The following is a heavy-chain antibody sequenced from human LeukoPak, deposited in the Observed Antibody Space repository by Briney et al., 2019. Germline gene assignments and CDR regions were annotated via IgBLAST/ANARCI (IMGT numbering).Heavy chain of an antibody. CDR2: INHSGST. Sequence: PSETLSLTCAVYGGSFSGYYWSWIRQPPGKGLEWIGEINHSGSTNYNPSLKSRVTISVDTSKNQFSLKLSSVTAADTAVYYCARDLYSGGNWFDPWGQGTLVTVSS. CDR3: ARDLYSGGNWFDP. V-gene: IGHV4-34*01. D-gene: IGHD1-26*01. CDR1: GGSFSGYY. J-gene: IGHJ5*02.